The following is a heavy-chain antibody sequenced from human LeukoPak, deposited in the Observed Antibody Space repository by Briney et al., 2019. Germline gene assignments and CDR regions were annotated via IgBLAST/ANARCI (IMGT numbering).Heavy chain of an antibody. J-gene: IGHJ4*02. V-gene: IGHV4-38-2*02. CDR2: IYHSGST. Sequence: SETLSLTCTVSGYSISSGYYWGWIRQPPGKGLEWIGSIYHSGSTYYNPSLESRVTISVDTSKNQFSLKLSSVTAADTAVYYCARVITMIVVADYWGQGTLVTVSS. CDR1: GYSISSGYY. D-gene: IGHD3-22*01. CDR3: ARVITMIVVADY.